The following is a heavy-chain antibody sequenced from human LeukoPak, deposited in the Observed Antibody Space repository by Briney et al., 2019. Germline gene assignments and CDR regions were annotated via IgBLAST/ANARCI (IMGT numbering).Heavy chain of an antibody. CDR3: ARDPLRYCSSTSCSNWFDP. CDR2: INWNGGST. J-gene: IGHJ5*02. Sequence: GGSLRLSCAASGFTFDDYGMSWVRQAPGKGLEWVSGINWNGGSTGYADSVKGRFTISRDNAKNSLYLQMNSLRAEDTALYYCARDPLRYCSSTSCSNWFDPWGQGTLVTVSS. D-gene: IGHD2-2*01. V-gene: IGHV3-20*04. CDR1: GFTFDDYG.